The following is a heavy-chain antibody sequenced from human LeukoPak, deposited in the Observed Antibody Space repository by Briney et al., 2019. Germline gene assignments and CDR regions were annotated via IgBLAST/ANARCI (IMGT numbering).Heavy chain of an antibody. CDR1: GGSFSGYY. CDR3: ARLVVVPAATPYYYYYGMDV. J-gene: IGHJ6*02. D-gene: IGHD2-2*01. Sequence: PSETLSLTCAVYGGSFSGYYWSWIRQPPGKGLEWIGEINHSGSTNYNPSLKSRVTISVDTSKNQFSLKLSSVTAADTAVYYCARLVVVPAATPYYYYYGMDVWGQGTPVTVSS. V-gene: IGHV4-34*01. CDR2: INHSGST.